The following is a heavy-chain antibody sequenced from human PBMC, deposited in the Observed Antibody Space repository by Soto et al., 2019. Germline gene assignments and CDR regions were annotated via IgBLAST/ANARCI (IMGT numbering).Heavy chain of an antibody. CDR2: ISYDGSNK. CDR3: ARGIVVVVAIDY. CDR1: GFTFSSYA. J-gene: IGHJ4*02. D-gene: IGHD2-15*01. Sequence: QVQLVESGGGVVQPGRSLRLSCAASGFTFSSYAMHWVRQAPGKGLEWVAVISYDGSNKYYAESVKGRFTISRDNSKNTLYLQMNSLRAEDTAVYYCARGIVVVVAIDYWGQGTLVTVSS. V-gene: IGHV3-30-3*01.